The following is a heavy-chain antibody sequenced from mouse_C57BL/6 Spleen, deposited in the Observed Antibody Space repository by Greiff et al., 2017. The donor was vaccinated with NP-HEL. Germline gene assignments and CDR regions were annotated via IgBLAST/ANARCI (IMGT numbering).Heavy chain of an antibody. CDR2: IYPGDGDT. D-gene: IGHD2-4*01. CDR1: GYAFSSYW. Sequence: QVHVKQSGAELVKPGASVKISCKASGYAFSSYWMNWVKQRPGKGLEWIGQIYPGDGDTNYNGKFKGKATLTADKSSSTAYMQLSSLTSEDSAVYFCARPPIYYDYGYAMDYWGQGTSVTVSS. V-gene: IGHV1-80*01. J-gene: IGHJ4*01. CDR3: ARPPIYYDYGYAMDY.